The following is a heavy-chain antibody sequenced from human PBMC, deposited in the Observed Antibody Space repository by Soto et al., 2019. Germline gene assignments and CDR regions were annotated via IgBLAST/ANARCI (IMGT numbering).Heavy chain of an antibody. CDR2: INHSGST. D-gene: IGHD3-10*01. Sequence: SETLSLTCAVYGGSFSGYYWSWIRQPPGKGLEWIGEINHSGSTNYNPSLKSRVTISVDTSKNQFSLKLSSVTAADTAVYYCARGRGENDYWGQGTMVTVYS. J-gene: IGHJ4*02. CDR1: GGSFSGYY. CDR3: ARGRGENDY. V-gene: IGHV4-34*01.